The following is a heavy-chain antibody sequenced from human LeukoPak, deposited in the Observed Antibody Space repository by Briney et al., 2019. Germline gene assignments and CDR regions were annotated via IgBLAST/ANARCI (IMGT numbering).Heavy chain of an antibody. D-gene: IGHD6-13*01. Sequence: PGGSLRLSCAASGFTFSSYAMSWVRQAPGKGLEWVSAISGSGGSTYYADSVKGRFTISRDNSKNSLYLQMNSLRAEDTAVYYCARDATKPIAAAGFWGQGTLVTVSS. CDR1: GFTFSSYA. V-gene: IGHV3-23*01. J-gene: IGHJ4*02. CDR3: ARDATKPIAAAGF. CDR2: ISGSGGST.